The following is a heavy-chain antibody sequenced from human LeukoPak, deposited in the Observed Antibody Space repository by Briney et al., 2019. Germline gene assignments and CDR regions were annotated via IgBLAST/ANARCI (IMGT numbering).Heavy chain of an antibody. CDR1: GFTFSSYS. J-gene: IGHJ3*02. CDR2: ISSSSSYI. CDR3: ARAGPSLRWCPDI. V-gene: IGHV3-21*01. Sequence: PGGSLRLSCAASGFTFSSYSMNWVRQAPGKGLEWVSSISSSSSYIYYADSVKGRFTISRDNAKNSLYLQMNSLRAEDTAVYYCARAGPSLRWCPDIWGQGTMVTVSS. D-gene: IGHD4-23*01.